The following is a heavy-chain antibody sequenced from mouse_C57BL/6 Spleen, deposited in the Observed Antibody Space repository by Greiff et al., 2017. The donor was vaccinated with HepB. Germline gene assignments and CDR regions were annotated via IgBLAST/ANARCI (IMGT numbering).Heavy chain of an antibody. V-gene: IGHV1-42*01. J-gene: IGHJ3*01. CDR3: ATSYYGREAY. CDR1: GYSFTGYY. CDR2: INPSTGGT. D-gene: IGHD1-1*01. Sequence: VQLQQSGPELVKPGASVKISCKASGYSFTGYYMNWVKQSPEKSLEWIGEINPSTGGTTYNQKFKAKATLTVDKSSSTAYMQLKSLTSEDSAVYYCATSYYGREAYWGQGTLVTVSA.